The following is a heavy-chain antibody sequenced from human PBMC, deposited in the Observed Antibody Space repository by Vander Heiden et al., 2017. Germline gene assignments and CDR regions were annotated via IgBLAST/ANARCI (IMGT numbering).Heavy chain of an antibody. D-gene: IGHD2-21*01. V-gene: IGHV3-30*18. CDR3: AKDSTLIVVVSTFDY. J-gene: IGHJ4*02. CDR2: ISYDGSNK. Sequence: QVQLVESGGGVVQPGRSLSLSCAASGFTFSSHGMHWVRQAPGKGLEWVAVISYDGSNKYYADSVKGRFTISRDNSKNTLYLQMNSLRAEDTAVYYCAKDSTLIVVVSTFDYWGQGTLVTVSS. CDR1: GFTFSSHG.